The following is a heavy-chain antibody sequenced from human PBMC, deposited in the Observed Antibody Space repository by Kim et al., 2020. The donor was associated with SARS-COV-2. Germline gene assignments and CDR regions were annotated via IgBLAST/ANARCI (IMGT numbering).Heavy chain of an antibody. CDR2: INHSGST. CDR3: ARVRRGAFDI. CDR1: GGSFSGYY. D-gene: IGHD3-10*01. Sequence: SETLSLTCAVYGGSFSGYYWSWIRQPPGKGLEWIGEINHSGSTNYNPSLKSRVTISVDTSKNQFSLKLSSVTAADTAVYYCARVRRGAFDIWGQGTMVTV. V-gene: IGHV4-34*01. J-gene: IGHJ3*02.